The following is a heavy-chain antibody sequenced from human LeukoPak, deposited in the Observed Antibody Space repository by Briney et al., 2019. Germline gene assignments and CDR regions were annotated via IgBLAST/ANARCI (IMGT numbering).Heavy chain of an antibody. CDR1: GFTFSSYS. CDR3: ARDPRGYYYGSGTSHPDY. CDR2: ISSSSSYI. Sequence: PGGSLRLSCAASGFTFSSYSMNWVRQAPGKGLEWVSSISSSSSYIYYADSVKGRFTISRDNAKNSLYLQMNSLRAEDTAVYYCARDPRGYYYGSGTSHPDYWGQGTLVTVSS. J-gene: IGHJ4*02. V-gene: IGHV3-21*01. D-gene: IGHD3-10*01.